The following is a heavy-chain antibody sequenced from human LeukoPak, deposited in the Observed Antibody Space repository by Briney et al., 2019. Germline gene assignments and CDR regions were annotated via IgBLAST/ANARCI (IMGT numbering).Heavy chain of an antibody. Sequence: GGSLRLSCAASGFTFRDYAISWVRLAPGKGLQWVGFIRSKTYGGAADYGASVKGRFTIYRDDSQSIAYLLMNRLEIEDTAVYYCTRIGMANIGRDPVDYWGQGTLVTVSS. CDR3: TRIGMANIGRDPVDY. D-gene: IGHD5-24*01. V-gene: IGHV3-49*04. CDR2: IRSKTYGGAA. J-gene: IGHJ4*02. CDR1: GFTFRDYA.